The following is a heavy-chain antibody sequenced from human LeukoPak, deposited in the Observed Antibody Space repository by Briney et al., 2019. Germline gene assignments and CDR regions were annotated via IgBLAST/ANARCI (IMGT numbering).Heavy chain of an antibody. Sequence: SETLSLACTVSGVSISSSNSCWGWIRQPPGKGLEWIGSIYYSGNTYYNASLKSQVSISIDTSKNQFSLRLTSVTAADTAVYYCARAVWELPTRVSFAFDIWGQGTMVTVSS. CDR1: GVSISSSNSC. V-gene: IGHV4-39*01. J-gene: IGHJ3*02. CDR3: ARAVWELPTRVSFAFDI. D-gene: IGHD1-26*01. CDR2: IYYSGNT.